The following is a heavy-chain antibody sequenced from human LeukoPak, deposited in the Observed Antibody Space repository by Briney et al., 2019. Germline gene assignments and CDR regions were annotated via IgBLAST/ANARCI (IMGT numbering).Heavy chain of an antibody. CDR1: GDSISGGYY. CDR3: AKFDRPCYNYEY. Sequence: PSETLSLTCSVFGDSISGGYYWGLIRQPPGKGLEWIGTIYHSGDTYYNPSLKSRVTISVDTSKNQFSLRLRSVTAADMAIYYCAKFDRPCYNYEYWGQGTLVAVSS. V-gene: IGHV4-38-2*01. CDR2: IYHSGDT. J-gene: IGHJ4*02. D-gene: IGHD5-24*01.